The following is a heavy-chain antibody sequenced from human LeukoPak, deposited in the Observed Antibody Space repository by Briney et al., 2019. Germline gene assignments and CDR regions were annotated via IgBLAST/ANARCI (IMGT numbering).Heavy chain of an antibody. V-gene: IGHV1-46*01. Sequence: GASVKVSCKASGYTFTSYYMHWVRQAPGQGLEWMGIINPSGGSTSYAQKFQGRVTMTRDTSTSTVYMEQSSLRSEDTAVYYCARDLSGGVGANNWFDPWGQGTLVTVSS. CDR1: GYTFTSYY. J-gene: IGHJ5*02. CDR3: ARDLSGGVGANNWFDP. CDR2: INPSGGST. D-gene: IGHD1-26*01.